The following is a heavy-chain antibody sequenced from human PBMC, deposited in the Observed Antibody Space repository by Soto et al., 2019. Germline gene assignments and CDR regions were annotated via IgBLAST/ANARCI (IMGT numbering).Heavy chain of an antibody. V-gene: IGHV3-23*01. CDR1: GFTVSSYA. CDR3: AKLGPLRGY. CDR2: ISVSGGST. Sequence: GGSLRRSWAASGFTVSSYAMSWVRQAPGKGLEWVSAISVSGGSTYYADSVKGRFTISRDNSKNTLYLQMNSLRAEDTAVYYCAKLGPLRGYWGQGTLVTVSS. D-gene: IGHD3-10*01. J-gene: IGHJ4*02.